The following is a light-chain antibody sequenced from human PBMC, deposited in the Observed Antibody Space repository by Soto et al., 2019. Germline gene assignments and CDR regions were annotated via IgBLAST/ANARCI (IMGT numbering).Light chain of an antibody. CDR3: QQYYSTPLT. CDR1: QSVLYSSNNKNY. CDR2: WAS. V-gene: IGKV4-1*01. J-gene: IGKJ4*01. Sequence: DIVMTQSPDSLAVSLGERATINCKSSQSVLYSSNNKNYLAWYQQKPRQPPKLLIYWASTRESGVPDRFSVSGSGTDFTLTISSLQAEDVAVYYCQQYYSTPLTFGGGTKVEIK.